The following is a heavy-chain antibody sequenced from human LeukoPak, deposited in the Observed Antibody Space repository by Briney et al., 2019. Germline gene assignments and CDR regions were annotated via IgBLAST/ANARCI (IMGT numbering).Heavy chain of an antibody. CDR3: AKNAGSYSAGGFDC. J-gene: IGHJ4*02. Sequence: GGSLRLSCAASGFTFSSYAMSWVRQAPGKGLEWVSTISSSGGSTYNADSVKGLFTISRDNSKNTLYVQMYSLRADDTAVYYCAKNAGSYSAGGFDCWGQGTLVTVSS. V-gene: IGHV3-23*01. D-gene: IGHD1-26*01. CDR2: ISSSGGST. CDR1: GFTFSSYA.